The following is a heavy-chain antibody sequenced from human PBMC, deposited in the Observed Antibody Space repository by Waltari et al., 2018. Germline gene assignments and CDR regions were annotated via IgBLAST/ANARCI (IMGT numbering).Heavy chain of an antibody. CDR2: TYYRSKWYN. CDR3: ARDSRHSSSWYKGYYYYGMDV. CDR1: GDSVSSNSAA. Sequence: QVQLQQSGPGLVKPSQTLSLTCAISGDSVSSNSAAWNWIRQSPSRGLEWLGRTYYRSKWYNDYAVSVKSRITINPDTSKNQFSLQLNSVTPEDTAVYYCARDSRHSSSWYKGYYYYGMDVWGQGTTVTVSS. J-gene: IGHJ6*02. D-gene: IGHD6-13*01. V-gene: IGHV6-1*01.